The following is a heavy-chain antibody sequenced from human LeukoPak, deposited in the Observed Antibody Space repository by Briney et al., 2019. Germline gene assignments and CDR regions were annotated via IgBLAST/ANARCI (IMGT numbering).Heavy chain of an antibody. CDR3: AKGGYDPDYFFDY. D-gene: IGHD3-16*01. V-gene: IGHV3-43D*03. CDR1: GFTFDDYT. CDR2: ISWNGGSP. Sequence: GGSLRLSCAASGFTFDDYTMHWVRQAPGKGLEWVSLISWNGGSPYYADSVKGRFTISRDNSKNSLYLQMNSLRAEDTALYYCAKGGYDPDYFFDYWGQGTLVTVSS. J-gene: IGHJ4*02.